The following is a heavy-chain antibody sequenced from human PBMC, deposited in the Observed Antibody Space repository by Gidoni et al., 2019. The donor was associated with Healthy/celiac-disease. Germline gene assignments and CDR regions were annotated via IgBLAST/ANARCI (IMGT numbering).Heavy chain of an antibody. D-gene: IGHD6-13*01. CDR3: ARDSAAAGYYDYGMDV. V-gene: IGHV3-30-3*01. CDR2: ISYDGSNK. CDR1: GFTFRSYA. Sequence: SCAASGFTFRSYAMPWVRQAPGKGLGWVAVISYDGSNKYYADYVKGRFTISRDNSKNTLYLKMNSLRAEDTAVYYCARDSAAAGYYDYGMDVWGQGTTVTVSS. J-gene: IGHJ6*02.